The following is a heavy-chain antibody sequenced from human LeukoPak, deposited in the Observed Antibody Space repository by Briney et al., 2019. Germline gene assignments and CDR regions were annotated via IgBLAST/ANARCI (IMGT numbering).Heavy chain of an antibody. CDR3: ARHGRVQYSSSWYYWFDP. CDR2: INYSGST. J-gene: IGHJ5*02. D-gene: IGHD6-13*01. CDR1: GCSISSYY. Sequence: SETLTLTCTASGCSISSYYLSWIRQPPGKGLEWIAYINYSGSTNYNPTLKSRVAISVDTSKSQFSLKLSSVTAADTAVYYCARHGRVQYSSSWYYWFDPWGQGTLVTVSS. V-gene: IGHV4-59*08.